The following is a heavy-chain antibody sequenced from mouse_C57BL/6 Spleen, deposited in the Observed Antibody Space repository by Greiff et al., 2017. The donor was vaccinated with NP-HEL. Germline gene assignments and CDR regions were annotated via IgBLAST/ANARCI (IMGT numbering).Heavy chain of an antibody. CDR2: IDPENGDT. CDR1: GFNIKDDY. D-gene: IGHD1-1*01. J-gene: IGHJ2*01. V-gene: IGHV14-4*01. Sequence: EVQLQQSGAELVRPGASVKLSCTASGFNIKDDYMHWVKQRPEQGLEWIGWIDPENGDTEYASKFQGKATITADTSSNTAYLQLSSLTSEDTAVYYCTTPLYYGSSYPYYFDYWGQGTTLTVSS. CDR3: TTPLYYGSSYPYYFDY.